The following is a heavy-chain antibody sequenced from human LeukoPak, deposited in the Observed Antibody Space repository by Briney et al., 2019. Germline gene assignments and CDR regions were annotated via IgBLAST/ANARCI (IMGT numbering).Heavy chain of an antibody. V-gene: IGHV4-30-2*01. CDR2: IYHSGST. D-gene: IGHD3-3*01. CDR3: AREPYDFWSGYWFDP. CDR1: GGSISSCGYS. J-gene: IGHJ5*02. Sequence: PSQTLSLTCAVSGGSISSCGYSWGWIRQPPGKGLGWIGYIYHSGSTYYNPSLKSRVTISVDRSKNQFSLRLSSVTAADTAVYYCAREPYDFWSGYWFDPWGQGTLVTVSS.